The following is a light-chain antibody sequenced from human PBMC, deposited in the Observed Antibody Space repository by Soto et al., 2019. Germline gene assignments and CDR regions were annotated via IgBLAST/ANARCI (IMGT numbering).Light chain of an antibody. CDR2: GAS. CDR3: QQRSNWPSIT. V-gene: IGKV3D-20*02. CDR1: QSVSSSQ. J-gene: IGKJ5*01. Sequence: EIVLTQSPGTLSLSPGERATLSCRASQSVSSSQLAWYQQKPGQAPRLLMYGASSRATGIPARFSGSGSGTDFTLTISSLEPEDFAVYYCQQRSNWPSITFGQGTRLEIK.